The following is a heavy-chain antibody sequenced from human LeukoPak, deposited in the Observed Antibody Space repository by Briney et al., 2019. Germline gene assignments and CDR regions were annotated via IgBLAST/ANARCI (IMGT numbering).Heavy chain of an antibody. CDR3: ATVSPYYYDSSGYYYPLDY. D-gene: IGHD3-22*01. J-gene: IGHJ4*02. CDR1: GYTFTDYY. V-gene: IGHV1-69-2*01. Sequence: ATVKISCKVSGYTFTDYYMHWVQQAPGKGLEWMGLVDPEDGETIYAEKFQGRVTITVDTSTDTAYMELSSLRSEDTAVYYCATVSPYYYDSSGYYYPLDYWGQGTLVTVSS. CDR2: VDPEDGET.